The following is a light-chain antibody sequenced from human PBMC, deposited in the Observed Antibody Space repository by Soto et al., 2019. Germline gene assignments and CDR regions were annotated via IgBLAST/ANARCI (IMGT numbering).Light chain of an antibody. V-gene: IGKV3-15*01. Sequence: EIVMTHSPATLSVSPCERATLSFSASQSVSSNLAWYQQKPGQAPRLLIYGASTRATGIPARFSGSGSGTEFTLTISSLEPEDFALYYCQQCYNWPQWTFGQGTKVDI. J-gene: IGKJ1*01. CDR1: QSVSSN. CDR2: GAS. CDR3: QQCYNWPQWT.